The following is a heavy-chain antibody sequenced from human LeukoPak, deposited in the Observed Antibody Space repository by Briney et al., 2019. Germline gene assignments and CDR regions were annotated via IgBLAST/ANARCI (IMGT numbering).Heavy chain of an antibody. CDR1: GFTVSSNY. Sequence: GGSLRLSCAASGFTVSSNYMDWVRQAPGKGLDWVAVILSGGSTYYADSVKGRFTISRDDSKSTVYLQMNSLRAEDTAVYYCARDPAVAFFDYWGQGTLVSVSS. J-gene: IGHJ4*02. V-gene: IGHV3-53*01. D-gene: IGHD6-19*01. CDR2: ILSGGST. CDR3: ARDPAVAFFDY.